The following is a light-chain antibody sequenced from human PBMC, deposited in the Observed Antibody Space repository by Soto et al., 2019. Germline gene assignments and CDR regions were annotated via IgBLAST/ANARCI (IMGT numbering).Light chain of an antibody. V-gene: IGLV2-14*01. Sequence: QSAPTQSASVSGSPGQSITTSCTGTSSDVGNYNYVSWYQQHPGEVPKLIIFNVNNRPSGVSNRFSGSKSGNTASLTISGLQAEDEADYYCSSFTRSTTYVFGTGTKLPVL. CDR2: NVN. J-gene: IGLJ1*01. CDR1: SSDVGNYNY. CDR3: SSFTRSTTYV.